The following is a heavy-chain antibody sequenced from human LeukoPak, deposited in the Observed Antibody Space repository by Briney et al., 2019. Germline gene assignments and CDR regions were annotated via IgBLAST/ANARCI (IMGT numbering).Heavy chain of an antibody. J-gene: IGHJ4*02. Sequence: GGSLRLSCAASRFTFSAYGMHWVRQAPGKGLEWVAVISYDGRNKHYADSVKGRFTISRDNSKNSLYLQMNSLRVDDTAVYYCARDRGYSTFDYWGQGTLVTVSS. V-gene: IGHV3-30*03. D-gene: IGHD4-23*01. CDR3: ARDRGYSTFDY. CDR2: ISYDGRNK. CDR1: RFTFSAYG.